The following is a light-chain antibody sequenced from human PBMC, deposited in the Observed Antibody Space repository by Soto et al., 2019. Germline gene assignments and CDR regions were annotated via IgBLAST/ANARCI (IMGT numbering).Light chain of an antibody. Sequence: DIQMTQSPSTLSASVGDRVTITCRASQSIRSWLAWYQQKPGKAPKLLIYKASNLESGVPSRFSGSVSGTEFTLSISSLQPDDFSTYYCQQYDSYSGTFGGGTKVEI. V-gene: IGKV1-5*03. CDR2: KAS. CDR1: QSIRSW. J-gene: IGKJ4*01. CDR3: QQYDSYSGT.